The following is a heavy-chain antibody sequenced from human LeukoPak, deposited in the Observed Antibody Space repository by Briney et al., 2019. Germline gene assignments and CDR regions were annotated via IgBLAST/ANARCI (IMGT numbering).Heavy chain of an antibody. CDR1: GFTVSSNY. D-gene: IGHD5-18*01. J-gene: IGHJ4*02. CDR3: AYSYGYGALDY. CDR2: IYSGGST. V-gene: IGHV3-66*01. Sequence: GRSLRLSCAASGFTVSSNYMSWVRQAPGEGLEWVSVIYSGGSTYYADSVKGRFTISRDNSKNTLYLQMNSLRAEDTAVYYCAYSYGYGALDYWGQGTLVTVSS.